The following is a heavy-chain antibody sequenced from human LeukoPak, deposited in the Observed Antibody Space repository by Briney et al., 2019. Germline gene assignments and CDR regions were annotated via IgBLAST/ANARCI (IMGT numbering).Heavy chain of an antibody. V-gene: IGHV3-23*01. CDR2: ISGSGGST. D-gene: IGHD2-2*01. Sequence: ASVKVSCKASGGTFSIYAISWVRQAPGKGLEWVSAISGSGGSTYYADSVKGQFTISRDNSKNTLYLQMNSLRAEDTAVYYCAKNPLVVPAILYYYYMDVWGKGTTVTASS. J-gene: IGHJ6*03. CDR3: AKNPLVVPAILYYYYMDV. CDR1: GGTFSIYA.